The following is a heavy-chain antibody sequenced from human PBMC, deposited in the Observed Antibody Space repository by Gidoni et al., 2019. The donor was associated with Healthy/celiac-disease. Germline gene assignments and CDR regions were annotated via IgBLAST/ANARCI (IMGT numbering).Heavy chain of an antibody. CDR1: GYSFTSYW. Sequence: EVQLVQSGAEVKKPGESLKISCKGSGYSFTSYWIGGVRQMPGKGLEWIGIIYPCDSDTRYSPSCQGQVTISADKSISTAYLQWSSLKASDTAMYYCARHLSIAASDAFDIWGQGTMVTVSS. J-gene: IGHJ3*02. D-gene: IGHD6-6*01. CDR3: ARHLSIAASDAFDI. V-gene: IGHV5-51*01. CDR2: IYPCDSDT.